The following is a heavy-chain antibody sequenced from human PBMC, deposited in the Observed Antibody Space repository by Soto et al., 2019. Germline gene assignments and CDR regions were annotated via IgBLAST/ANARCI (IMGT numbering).Heavy chain of an antibody. CDR3: ATQEVGGSYVYTFDP. V-gene: IGHV4-39*01. Sequence: VWIRQTPGKGLEWIGSIYYSGSTYYNPSLKSRVTISVDTSKNQFSLKLSSVTAADTAVYYCATQEVGGSYVYTFDPWGQGTLVTVSS. D-gene: IGHD1-26*01. J-gene: IGHJ5*02. CDR2: IYYSGST.